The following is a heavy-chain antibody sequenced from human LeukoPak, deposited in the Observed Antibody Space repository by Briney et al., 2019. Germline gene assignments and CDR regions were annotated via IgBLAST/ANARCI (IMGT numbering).Heavy chain of an antibody. D-gene: IGHD2-2*01. J-gene: IGHJ4*02. Sequence: GSSVKVSCKASGGTFSSYAISWVRQAPGQGLEWMGRIIPIIGIANYAQKFQGRVTITADKSTSTAYMELSSLRSDDTAVYYCARDRPNCSSTSCYEPLFDYWGQGTLVTVSS. CDR1: GGTFSSYA. CDR3: ARDRPNCSSTSCYEPLFDY. V-gene: IGHV1-69*04. CDR2: IIPIIGIA.